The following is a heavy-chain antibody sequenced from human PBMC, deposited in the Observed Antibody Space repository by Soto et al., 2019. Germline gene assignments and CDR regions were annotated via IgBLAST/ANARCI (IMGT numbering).Heavy chain of an antibody. J-gene: IGHJ6*02. Sequence: SVKVSCKASGGTFSNYAISWVRQAPGHGLEWVGGIIPIFGTANYAQKFQGRVTITADKSTSTAYMELSSLRSEDTAVYYCARDDDIVVVPAATNYYGMDVWGQGTTVTVSS. CDR2: IIPIFGTA. D-gene: IGHD2-2*01. CDR3: ARDDDIVVVPAATNYYGMDV. V-gene: IGHV1-69*06. CDR1: GGTFSNYA.